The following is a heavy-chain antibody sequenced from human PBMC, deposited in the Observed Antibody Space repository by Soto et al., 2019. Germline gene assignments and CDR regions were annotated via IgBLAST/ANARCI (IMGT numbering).Heavy chain of an antibody. CDR3: ARSPAAAARAWFDP. Sequence: LSLTCAVSGGSISSGGYSWSWIRQPPGKGLEWIGYIYHSGSTYYNPSLKSRVTISVDRSKNQFSLKLSSVTAADTAVYYRARSPAAAARAWFDPWGQGTLVTVSS. D-gene: IGHD6-13*01. J-gene: IGHJ5*02. CDR1: GGSISSGGYS. CDR2: IYHSGST. V-gene: IGHV4-30-2*01.